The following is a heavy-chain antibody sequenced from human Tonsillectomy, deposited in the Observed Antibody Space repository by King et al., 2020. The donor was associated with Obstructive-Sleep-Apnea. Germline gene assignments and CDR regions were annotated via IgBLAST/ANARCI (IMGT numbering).Heavy chain of an antibody. CDR2: ISGYNGNT. CDR1: GYTFTSYG. Sequence: QLVQSGGEVKKPGASVKVSCKTSGYTFTSYGISWVRQAPGQGLEWVGWISGYNGNTNYAQKFQGRVTMTMDTYTSTVYMDVGGLRSDETAVYYWARVLLPVTHDYGGQGTLVIVSS. CDR3: ARVLLPVTHDY. D-gene: IGHD4-17*01. J-gene: IGHJ4*02. V-gene: IGHV1-18*01.